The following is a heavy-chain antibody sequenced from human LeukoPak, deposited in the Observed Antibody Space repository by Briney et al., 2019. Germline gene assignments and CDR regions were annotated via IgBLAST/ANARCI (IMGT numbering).Heavy chain of an antibody. D-gene: IGHD6-19*01. CDR2: INAGNGNT. V-gene: IGHV1-3*01. Sequence: SVKVSCKASGYTFTSYAMHWVRQAPGQRLEWMGWINAGNGNTKYSQNFQGRVTFTRDASAGTAYMELSSLRSEDTAVYYCARPIGYSSGGFDLWGRGTLVTVSS. J-gene: IGHJ2*01. CDR3: ARPIGYSSGGFDL. CDR1: GYTFTSYA.